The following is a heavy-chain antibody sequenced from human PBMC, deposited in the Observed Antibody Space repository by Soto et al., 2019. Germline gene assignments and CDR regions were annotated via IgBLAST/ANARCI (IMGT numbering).Heavy chain of an antibody. CDR2: INAGNGNT. D-gene: IGHD2-21*02. J-gene: IGHJ5*02. Sequence: QVQLVQSGAEVKKPGASVKVSCKASGYTFTNYAMNWVRLAPGQRLEWMGWINAGNGNTKYSQKFQGRVTITRDTSASTANTALSSLRSEDTPVYYFARGLSGGDADWVDPWGQGTLVTVSS. CDR1: GYTFTNYA. V-gene: IGHV1-3*01. CDR3: ARGLSGGDADWVDP.